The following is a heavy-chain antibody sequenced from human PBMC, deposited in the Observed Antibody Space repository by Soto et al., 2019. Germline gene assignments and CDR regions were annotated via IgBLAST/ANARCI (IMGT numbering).Heavy chain of an antibody. CDR2: IWYDGSNK. V-gene: IGHV3-33*01. D-gene: IGHD2-15*01. CDR1: GFTFSSYG. CDR3: ARERGDVVVVAAYYFDY. Sequence: QVQLVESGGGVVQPGRSLRLSCAASGFTFSSYGMHWVRQAPGKGLEWVAVIWYDGSNKYYADSVKGRFTISRDNSKNTLYLQMNRLRAEDTAVYYCARERGDVVVVAAYYFDYWGQGTLVTVSS. J-gene: IGHJ4*02.